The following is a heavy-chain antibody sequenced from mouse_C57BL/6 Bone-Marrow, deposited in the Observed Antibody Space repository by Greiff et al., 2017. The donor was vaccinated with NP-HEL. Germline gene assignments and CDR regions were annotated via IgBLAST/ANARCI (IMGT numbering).Heavy chain of an antibody. CDR2: IHPNSGGT. J-gene: IGHJ4*01. CDR1: GYTFTSYW. V-gene: IGHV1-64*01. Sequence: QVQLQQPGAELVKPGASVKLSCKASGYTFTSYWMHWVKQRPGQGLEWIGMIHPNSGGTKYNEKFKSKATLTVDKPSSPAYMQLSSLTSEDSAVYYCALSPYYAMDYWGQGTSVTVSS. CDR3: ALSPYYAMDY.